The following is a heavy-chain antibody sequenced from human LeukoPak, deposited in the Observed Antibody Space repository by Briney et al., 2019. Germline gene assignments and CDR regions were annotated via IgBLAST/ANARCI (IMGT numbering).Heavy chain of an antibody. Sequence: GGSLRLSCEASGFTFSTYRMNWVRQAPGKGLEWVSYISPGSSTIYYADSVKGRSTISRDNAKNSLYLQMNSLRDEDTAVYYCARGVDYWGQGTLVTVSS. J-gene: IGHJ4*02. CDR2: ISPGSSTI. CDR3: ARGVDY. V-gene: IGHV3-48*02. CDR1: GFTFSTYR.